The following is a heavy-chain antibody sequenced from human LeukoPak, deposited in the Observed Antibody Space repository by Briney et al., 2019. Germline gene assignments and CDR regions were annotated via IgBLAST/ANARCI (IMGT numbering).Heavy chain of an antibody. J-gene: IGHJ4*02. D-gene: IGHD3-22*01. CDR1: GVTFSSYA. CDR3: ARAHDYYDSSGYYHLSPIDY. CDR2: ISYDGSNK. V-gene: IGHV3-30*01. Sequence: RALRLSCAASGVTFSSYAMHWVRQAPGKGLEWVAVISYDGSNKYYASSVNGRFTIVTDNSKNTLYLQMNSLRAEDTAVYYCARAHDYYDSSGYYHLSPIDYWGKGTLVTVSS.